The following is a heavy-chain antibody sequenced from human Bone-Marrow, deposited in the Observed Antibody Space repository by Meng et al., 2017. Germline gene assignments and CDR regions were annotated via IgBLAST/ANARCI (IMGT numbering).Heavy chain of an antibody. CDR2: ISDDGSNK. J-gene: IGHJ4*02. V-gene: IGHV3-30*04. CDR3: ARDPYVVVVAATTGSGYYFDY. Sequence: GGSLRLSCAASGFTFSSYAMHWVRQAPGKGLEWVAVISDDGSNKYYADSVKGRFTISRDNSKNTLYLQMNSLRAEDTAVYYCARDPYVVVVAATTGSGYYFDYWGQGTLVTVSS. D-gene: IGHD2-15*01. CDR1: GFTFSSYA.